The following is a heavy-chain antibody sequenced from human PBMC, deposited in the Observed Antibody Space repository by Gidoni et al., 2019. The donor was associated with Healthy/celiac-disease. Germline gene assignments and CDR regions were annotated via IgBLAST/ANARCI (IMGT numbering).Heavy chain of an antibody. CDR2: INRDGSST. CDR1: GFTFSSYW. D-gene: IGHD2-15*01. V-gene: IGHV3-74*01. CDR3: ARGGCSGGSCYPRYGMDV. Sequence: EVQLVESGGGLVQPGGSLRLSCAASGFTFSSYWRHWVRQAPGTGLVWVSRINRDGSSTSYADSVKGRFTISRDNAKNTLYLQMNSLRAEDTAVYYCARGGCSGGSCYPRYGMDVWGQGTTVTVSS. J-gene: IGHJ6*02.